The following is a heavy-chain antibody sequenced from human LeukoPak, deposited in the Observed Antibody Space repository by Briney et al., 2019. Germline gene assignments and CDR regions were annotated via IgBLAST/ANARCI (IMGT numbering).Heavy chain of an antibody. V-gene: IGHV3-30*03. J-gene: IGHJ4*02. Sequence: GGSLRLSCAASGFTFHNNGMSWVRQAPGKGLEWVAVISYDGSNKYYADSVKGRFTFSRDNSKNTLYLQMNSLRAEDTAVYYCARDVSVATFEPNFDYWGQGTLVTVSS. CDR3: ARDVSVATFEPNFDY. CDR1: GFTFHNNG. CDR2: ISYDGSNK. D-gene: IGHD5-12*01.